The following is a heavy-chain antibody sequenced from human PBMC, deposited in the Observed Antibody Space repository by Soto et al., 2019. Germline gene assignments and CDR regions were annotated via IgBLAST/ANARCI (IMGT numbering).Heavy chain of an antibody. CDR3: ARGGRLIAARRNNWFDP. CDR2: MNPNSGNT. CDR1: GYTFTSYD. D-gene: IGHD6-6*01. V-gene: IGHV1-8*01. Sequence: QVQLVQSGAEVKKPGASVKVSCKASGYTFTSYDINWVRQATGQGLEWMGWMNPNSGNTGYAKKFQGRVTMTRNTSISTAYMELSSLRSEDTAVYYCARGGRLIAARRNNWFDPWGQGTLVTVSS. J-gene: IGHJ5*02.